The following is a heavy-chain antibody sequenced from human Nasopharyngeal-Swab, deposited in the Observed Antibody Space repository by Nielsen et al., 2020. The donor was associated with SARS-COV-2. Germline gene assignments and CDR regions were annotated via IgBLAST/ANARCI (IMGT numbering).Heavy chain of an antibody. J-gene: IGHJ5*02. CDR3: ASGEENNWFDP. D-gene: IGHD3-10*01. CDR2: IYYSGST. Sequence: PGKGLEWIGSIYYSGSTYYNPSVKSRVTISVDTSKNQFSLKLSSVTAADTAVYYCASGEENNWFDPWGQGTLVTVSS. V-gene: IGHV4-39*07.